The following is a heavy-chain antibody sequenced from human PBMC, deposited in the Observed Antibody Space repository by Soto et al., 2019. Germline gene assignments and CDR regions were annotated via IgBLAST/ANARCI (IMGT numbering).Heavy chain of an antibody. D-gene: IGHD3-10*01. J-gene: IGHJ5*02. CDR2: IIPIFGTA. Sequence: QVQLVQSGAEVKKPGSSVKVSCKASGGTFSSYAISWVRQAPGQGLEWMGGIIPIFGTANYAQKFQGRVTITGDESKSTAYMELSTLRSEDTAVYYCAREGGDPMVRGVAYNWFAPWAQGTLVTVPS. V-gene: IGHV1-69*12. CDR3: AREGGDPMVRGVAYNWFAP. CDR1: GGTFSSYA.